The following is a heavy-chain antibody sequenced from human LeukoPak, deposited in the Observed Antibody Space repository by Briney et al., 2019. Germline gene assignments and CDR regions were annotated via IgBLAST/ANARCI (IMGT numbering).Heavy chain of an antibody. CDR1: GFTVGSNY. D-gene: IGHD4-17*01. Sequence: GGSLRLSCAASGFTVGSNYMSWVRQVPGKGREWDSVIYTGGITDYADSVKGRFTISRDNSKNTLYLQMNSLRAEDTAVYYCARDRDYGDYESWGKGTTVTVSS. J-gene: IGHJ6*04. CDR3: ARDRDYGDYES. CDR2: IYTGGIT. V-gene: IGHV3-66*01.